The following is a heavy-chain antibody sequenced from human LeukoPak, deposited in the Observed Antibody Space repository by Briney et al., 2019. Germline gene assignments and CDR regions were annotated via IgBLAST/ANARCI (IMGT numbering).Heavy chain of an antibody. J-gene: IGHJ1*01. Sequence: PSETLSLTCSVSGDSVSRSDSYWDWIRQPPGKGLEWIGTIYYSGRTYYSPSLKSRVTLSVDTSSNQFSLNLRSVTAADTAVYYCVRRRYYDGSGYLEWGQGTLLSVSS. D-gene: IGHD3-22*01. CDR2: IYYSGRT. CDR3: VRRRYYDGSGYLE. V-gene: IGHV4-39*01. CDR1: GDSVSRSDSY.